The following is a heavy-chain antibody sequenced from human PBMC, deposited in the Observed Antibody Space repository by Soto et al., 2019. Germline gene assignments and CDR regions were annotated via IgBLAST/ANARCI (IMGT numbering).Heavy chain of an antibody. CDR3: AKDLRSPIAAPFYYYYGMDV. CDR1: GFTFSSYG. CDR2: ISYDGSNK. Sequence: GGSLRLSCAASGFTFSSYGMHWVRQAPGKGLEWVAVISYDGSNKYYADSVKGRFTISRDNSKNTLYLQMNSLRAEDTAVYYCAKDLRSPIAAPFYYYYGMDVWGQGTTVTVSS. V-gene: IGHV3-30*18. D-gene: IGHD6-6*01. J-gene: IGHJ6*02.